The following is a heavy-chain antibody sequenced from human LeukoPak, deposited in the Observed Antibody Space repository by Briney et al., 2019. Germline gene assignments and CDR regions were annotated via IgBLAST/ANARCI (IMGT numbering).Heavy chain of an antibody. CDR1: GFTFDDYA. CDR2: ISWNSGSI. Sequence: GGSLRLSCAASGFTFDDYAMHWVRQAPGKGLEWVSGISWNSGSIGYADSVKGRFTISRDNAKNSLYLQMNSLRAEDTALYYCAKDTGISSGWYGEFDYWGQGTLVTVSS. D-gene: IGHD6-19*01. CDR3: AKDTGISSGWYGEFDY. V-gene: IGHV3-9*01. J-gene: IGHJ4*02.